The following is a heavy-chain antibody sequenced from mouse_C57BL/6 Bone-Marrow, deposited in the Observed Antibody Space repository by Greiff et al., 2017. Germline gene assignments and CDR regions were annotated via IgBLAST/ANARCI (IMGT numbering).Heavy chain of an antibody. J-gene: IGHJ1*03. CDR2: ISSGSSTI. V-gene: IGHV5-17*01. CDR1: GFTFSDYG. Sequence: EVKLVESGGGLVKPGGSLKLSCAASGFTFSDYGMHWVRQAPEKGLEWVAYISSGSSTIYYADTVKGRFTISRANAKNTLFLQMTSLRSEDTAMYYCARDYYGSSYVGNWYFDVWGTGTTVTVSS. D-gene: IGHD1-1*01. CDR3: ARDYYGSSYVGNWYFDV.